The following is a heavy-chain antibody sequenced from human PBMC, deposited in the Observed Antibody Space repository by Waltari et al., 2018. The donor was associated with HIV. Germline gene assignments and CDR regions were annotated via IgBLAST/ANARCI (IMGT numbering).Heavy chain of an antibody. CDR3: ALMSIAARPDDY. Sequence: QVQLQESGPGLVKPSETLSLTCTVSGGSISRYYWSWIRQPPGKGLEWIGYIYYSGSTNYNPSLKSRVTISVDTSKNQFSLKLSSVTAADTAVYYCALMSIAARPDDYWGQGTLVTVSS. CDR2: IYYSGST. J-gene: IGHJ4*02. V-gene: IGHV4-59*08. D-gene: IGHD6-6*01. CDR1: GGSISRYY.